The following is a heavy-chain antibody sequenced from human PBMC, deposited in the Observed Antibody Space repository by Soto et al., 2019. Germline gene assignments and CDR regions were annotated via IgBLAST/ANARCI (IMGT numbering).Heavy chain of an antibody. Sequence: QVQLVESGGGVVQPGRPLRLSCAASGFTFSNYAMHWVRQAPCKGLECVAVISYNGGNRFYRDYVKGRFTISRDNSKNTVHLQIDSLRYEDAAVYYCARGDREDTAVVIGVRPGEYGVDVWGQGTTVTVSS. D-gene: IGHD2-15*01. V-gene: IGHV3-30*04. CDR1: GFTFSNYA. J-gene: IGHJ6*02. CDR2: ISYNGGNR. CDR3: ARGDREDTAVVIGVRPGEYGVDV.